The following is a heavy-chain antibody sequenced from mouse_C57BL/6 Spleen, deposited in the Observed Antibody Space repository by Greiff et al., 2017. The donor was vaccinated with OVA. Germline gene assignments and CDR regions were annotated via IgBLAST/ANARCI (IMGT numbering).Heavy chain of an antibody. CDR2: ISYDGSN. J-gene: IGHJ2*01. CDR1: GYSITSGYY. CDR3: AREGDYDPFDY. V-gene: IGHV3-6*01. D-gene: IGHD2-4*01. Sequence: EVKLLESGPGLVKPSQSLSLTCSVTGYSITSGYYWNWIRQFPGNKLEWMGYISYDGSNNYNPSLKNRISITRDTSKNQFFLKLNSVTTEDTATYYCAREGDYDPFDYWGQGTTLTVSS.